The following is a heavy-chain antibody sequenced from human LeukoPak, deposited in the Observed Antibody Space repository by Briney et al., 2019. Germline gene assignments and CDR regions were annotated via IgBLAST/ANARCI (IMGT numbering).Heavy chain of an antibody. CDR3: ATFELDGYNLV. D-gene: IGHD5-24*01. CDR2: IYYSGST. CDR1: GGSISSYY. V-gene: IGHV4-59*08. Sequence: SETLSLTCTVSGGSISSYYWSWIRQPPGKGLEWIGYIYYSGSTNYNPSLKSRVTISVDTSKNQFSLKLSSVTAADTAVYYCATFELDGYNLVWGQGTLVTVSS. J-gene: IGHJ4*02.